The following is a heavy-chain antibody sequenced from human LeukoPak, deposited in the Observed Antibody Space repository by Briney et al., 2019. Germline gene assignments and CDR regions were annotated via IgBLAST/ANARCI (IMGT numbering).Heavy chain of an antibody. Sequence: SETLSLTCTVSGGSIRSTSYYWGWIRQPPEKGLEWIGSIYYTGSTYYDPPLKSRVTISVDTSKNQFSLKMSSVTAADTAVYYCARITGSYYFYYYMDVWGKGTTVTVSS. J-gene: IGHJ6*03. CDR1: GGSIRSTSYY. V-gene: IGHV4-39*07. D-gene: IGHD2-8*02. CDR2: IYYTGST. CDR3: ARITGSYYFYYYMDV.